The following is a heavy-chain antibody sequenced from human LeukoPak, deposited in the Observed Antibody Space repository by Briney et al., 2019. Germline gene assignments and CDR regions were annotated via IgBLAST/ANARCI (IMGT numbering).Heavy chain of an antibody. CDR2: ISSSTSHI. V-gene: IGHV3-21*01. D-gene: IGHD3-3*01. Sequence: PGGSLRLSCAASGFTFSSYSMNWVRQAPGKGLEWVSSISSSTSHIYYADSVKGRFTISRDNAKNSLYLQMNSLRAEGTAVYYCAKDSAAKYYDFWSGYYNEYFQHWGQGTLVTVSS. J-gene: IGHJ1*01. CDR3: AKDSAAKYYDFWSGYYNEYFQH. CDR1: GFTFSSYS.